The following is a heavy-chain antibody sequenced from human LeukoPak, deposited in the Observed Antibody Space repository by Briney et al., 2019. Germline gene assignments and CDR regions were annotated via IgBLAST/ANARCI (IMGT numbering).Heavy chain of an antibody. CDR1: GFTFSSYA. CDR3: AKGLYSSGWFRGDFDY. J-gene: IGHJ4*02. D-gene: IGHD6-19*01. CDR2: ISGSGGST. Sequence: PGGSLRLSCAASGFTFSSYAMSWVRQAPGKGLEWVSAISGSGGSTYYADSVKGRFTISRDNSKNTLYLQMNSLRAEDRAVYYCAKGLYSSGWFRGDFDYWGQGTLVTVSS. V-gene: IGHV3-23*01.